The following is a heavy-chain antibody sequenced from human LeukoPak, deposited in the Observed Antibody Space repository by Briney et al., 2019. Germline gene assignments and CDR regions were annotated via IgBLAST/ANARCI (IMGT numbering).Heavy chain of an antibody. CDR3: ARGRSGTNPNWFEP. J-gene: IGHJ5*02. V-gene: IGHV1-3*01. CDR2: IIAGNGNT. Sequence: ASVKVSCKASGYTFTTYSIHWVRQAPGQGLEWMGWIIAGNGNTRYSQNFQGRVTITRDTSASTAYMELSSLTSEDTAVYYCARGRSGTNPNWFEPWGQGTLVTASS. D-gene: IGHD1-1*01. CDR1: GYTFTTYS.